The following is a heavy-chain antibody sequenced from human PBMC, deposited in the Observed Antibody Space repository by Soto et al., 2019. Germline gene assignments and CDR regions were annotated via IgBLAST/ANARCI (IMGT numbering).Heavy chain of an antibody. D-gene: IGHD6-13*01. CDR2: IRSKANNYAT. J-gene: IGHJ4*02. CDR1: GFTFSGSA. V-gene: IGHV3-73*01. CDR3: TRRRGYSSGWYYFDY. Sequence: ALRLSCAASGFTFSGSAMHWVRQASGKGLEWVGRIRSKANNYATAYAASVKGRFTISRDDSKNTAYLQMNSLKTEDTAVYYCTRRRGYSSGWYYFDYWGPGTLVTVSS.